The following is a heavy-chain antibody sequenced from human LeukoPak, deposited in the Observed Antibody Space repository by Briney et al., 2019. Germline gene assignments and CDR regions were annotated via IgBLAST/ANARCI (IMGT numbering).Heavy chain of an antibody. D-gene: IGHD3-22*01. Sequence: PSETLSLTCTVSGFTVSSNYMSWVRQAPGKGLEWVSVIYSGGSTYYADSVKGRFTISRDNSKNTLYLQMNSLRAEDTAVYYCARGRYDSSGHPGDYWGQGTLVTVSS. CDR3: ARGRYDSSGHPGDY. CDR1: GFTVSSNY. V-gene: IGHV3-53*01. J-gene: IGHJ4*02. CDR2: IYSGGST.